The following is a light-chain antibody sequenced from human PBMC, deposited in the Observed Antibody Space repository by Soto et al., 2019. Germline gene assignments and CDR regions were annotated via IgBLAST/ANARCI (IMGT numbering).Light chain of an antibody. Sequence: IVLTHSPGTLSLSPGERATLSCRASQSVSNNYLAWYQQKPGQAPRLLIYGASNRATGIPDRFSGSGSGTDFTLTISRLEPEDFAVYYCQQYGSSGTFGQGTK. CDR1: QSVSNNY. J-gene: IGKJ1*01. CDR3: QQYGSSGT. CDR2: GAS. V-gene: IGKV3-20*01.